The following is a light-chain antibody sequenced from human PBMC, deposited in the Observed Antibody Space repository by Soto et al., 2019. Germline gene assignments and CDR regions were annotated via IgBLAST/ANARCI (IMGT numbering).Light chain of an antibody. CDR2: AAS. J-gene: IGKJ1*01. CDR1: QSISSY. V-gene: IGKV1-39*01. CDR3: QQSYSTVWT. Sequence: DIQMTQSPSSLSASVGDRVTITCRASQSISSYLNWYQQKPGKAPKLLIYAASSLQSGVPSRFSGSGSGTDFPLTNMRLQTEDFATYYCQQSYSTVWTFGQGTKVEIK.